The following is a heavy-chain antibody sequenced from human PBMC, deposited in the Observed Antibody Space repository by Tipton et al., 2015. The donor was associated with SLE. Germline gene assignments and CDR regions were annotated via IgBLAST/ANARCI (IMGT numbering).Heavy chain of an antibody. Sequence: TLSLTCTVSGDSISSNNYYWDWIRQPPGKGLEWIGNIYYSGSTHYNPSLKSRVTISIDTSKNQFSLKLASVTAADAAIYYCVTSGATWDAARTGWGQGTLVAVSS. CDR1: GDSISSNNYY. CDR3: VTSGATWDAARTG. V-gene: IGHV4-39*07. D-gene: IGHD3/OR15-3a*01. J-gene: IGHJ4*02. CDR2: IYYSGST.